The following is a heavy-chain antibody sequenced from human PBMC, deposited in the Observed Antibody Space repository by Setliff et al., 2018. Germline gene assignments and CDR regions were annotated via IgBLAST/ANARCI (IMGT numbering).Heavy chain of an antibody. D-gene: IGHD3-16*02. CDR3: ARGPSAEDYVWGTYRLDY. J-gene: IGHJ4*02. CDR1: GGSISSYY. Sequence: PSETLSLTCTVSGGSISSYYWSWIRQPPGKGLEWIGYIYYSGSTNYNPSLETRVSISVDTSKNQFSLKVRSVTAADTAVYYCARGPSAEDYVWGTYRLDYWGQGTLVTVSS. V-gene: IGHV4-59*12. CDR2: IYYSGST.